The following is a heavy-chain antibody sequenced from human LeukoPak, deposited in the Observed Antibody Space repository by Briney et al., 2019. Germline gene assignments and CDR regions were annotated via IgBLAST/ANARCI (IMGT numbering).Heavy chain of an antibody. CDR2: INTNTGNP. CDR3: ARVYSGYDSGWYFDL. D-gene: IGHD5-12*01. V-gene: IGHV7-4-1*02. CDR1: GYTFTSYA. J-gene: IGHJ2*01. Sequence: ASVKVSCKASGYTFTSYAMNWVRQAPGQGLVWMGWINTNTGNPTYAQGFTGRFVFSLDTSVSTAYLQISSLKAEDTAAYYCARVYSGYDSGWYFDLWGRGTLVTVSS.